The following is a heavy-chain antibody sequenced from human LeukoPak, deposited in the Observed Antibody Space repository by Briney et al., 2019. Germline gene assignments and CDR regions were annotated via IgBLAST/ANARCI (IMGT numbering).Heavy chain of an antibody. CDR2: ISYDGSNK. CDR3: ARDNTAMGSGWFDP. J-gene: IGHJ5*02. V-gene: IGHV3-30*04. D-gene: IGHD5-18*01. CDR1: GFTFSSYA. Sequence: PGRSLRLSCAASGFTFSSYAMHWVRQAPGKGLEWVAVISYDGSNKYYADSVKGRFTISRDNSKNTLYLQINSLRAEDTAVYYCARDNTAMGSGWFDPWGQGTLVTVSS.